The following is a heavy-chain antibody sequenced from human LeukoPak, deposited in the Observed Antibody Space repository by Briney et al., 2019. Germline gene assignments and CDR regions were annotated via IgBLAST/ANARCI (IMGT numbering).Heavy chain of an antibody. D-gene: IGHD6-19*01. CDR2: ISGSGGST. Sequence: GGFLRLSCAASGFTFSSYAMSWVRQAPGKGLEWVSAISGSGGSTYYADSVKGRFTISRDNSKNTLYLQMNSLRAEDTAVYYCAKAPRAVAGPTGYYFDYWGQGTLVTVSS. J-gene: IGHJ4*02. CDR3: AKAPRAVAGPTGYYFDY. CDR1: GFTFSSYA. V-gene: IGHV3-23*01.